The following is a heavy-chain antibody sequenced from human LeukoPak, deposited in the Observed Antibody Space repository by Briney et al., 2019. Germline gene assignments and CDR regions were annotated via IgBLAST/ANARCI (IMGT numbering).Heavy chain of an antibody. V-gene: IGHV1-69*06. CDR3: ASGPIAAAGTMGY. D-gene: IGHD6-13*01. Sequence: GSSVKVSCKASGGTFSSYAISWVRQAPGQGLEWMGGIIPIFGTANYAQKFQGRVTMTEDTSTDTAYMELSSLRSEDTAVYYCASGPIAAAGTMGYWGQGTLVTVSS. CDR1: GGTFSSYA. CDR2: IIPIFGTA. J-gene: IGHJ4*02.